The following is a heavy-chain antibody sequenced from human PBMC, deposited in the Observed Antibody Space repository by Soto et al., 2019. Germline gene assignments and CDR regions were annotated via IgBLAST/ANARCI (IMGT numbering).Heavy chain of an antibody. CDR3: AIEGVRGMDV. CDR1: GYTFTSYD. J-gene: IGHJ6*02. CDR2: MNANSANT. V-gene: IGHV1-8*01. D-gene: IGHD3-16*01. Sequence: QVQLVQSGAEVKKPGASVKVSCKASGYTFTSYDINWVRQATGQGLEGMGWMNANSANTGYAQKFQGRVTMTRNTSLSTAYMELSSPRSEDSAVDYCAIEGVRGMDVWGQGTTVTVSS.